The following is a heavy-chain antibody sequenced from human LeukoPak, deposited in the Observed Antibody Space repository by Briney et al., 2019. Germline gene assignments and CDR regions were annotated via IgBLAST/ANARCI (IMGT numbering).Heavy chain of an antibody. CDR3: AREEVYDSSGYYFRDDAFDI. CDR2: IYPGDSDT. V-gene: IGHV5-51*01. D-gene: IGHD3-22*01. CDR1: GYSFTSYW. Sequence: GESLKISCKGSGYSFTSYWIGWVRQMPGKGLEWMGIIYPGDSDTRYSPSFQGQVTISADKSISTAYLQWSSLKASDTAMYYCAREEVYDSSGYYFRDDAFDIWGQGTMVTVSS. J-gene: IGHJ3*02.